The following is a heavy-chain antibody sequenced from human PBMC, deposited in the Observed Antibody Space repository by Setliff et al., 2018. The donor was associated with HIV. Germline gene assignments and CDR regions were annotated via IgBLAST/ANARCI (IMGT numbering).Heavy chain of an antibody. CDR1: GESSNNDA. Sequence: SETLSLTCAVFGESSNNDAWTWIRQPPGKGLEWIGEVSPIGETTYSQSLKDRVTISIDTSKHHFSLKMNSVTVADTAVYYCARAGDCTEASCPKARFDPWGPGILVTVSS. J-gene: IGHJ5*02. CDR2: VSPIGET. V-gene: IGHV4-34*01. CDR3: ARAGDCTEASCPKARFDP. D-gene: IGHD2-8*02.